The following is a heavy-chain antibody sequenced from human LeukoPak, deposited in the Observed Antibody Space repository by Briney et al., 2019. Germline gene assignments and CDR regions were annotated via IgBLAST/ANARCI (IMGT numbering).Heavy chain of an antibody. CDR3: ARSTGTLIAVDEDAFDI. D-gene: IGHD3-22*01. CDR1: GYTFTSYY. V-gene: IGHV1-2*02. Sequence: ASVKVSCKASGYTFTSYYMHWVRQAPRQGLEWMGWINPNSGDTHYAQKFQGRVTMTRDTSISTAYMDLSRLRSDDTAVYYCARSTGTLIAVDEDAFDIWGQGTMVTVSS. J-gene: IGHJ3*02. CDR2: INPNSGDT.